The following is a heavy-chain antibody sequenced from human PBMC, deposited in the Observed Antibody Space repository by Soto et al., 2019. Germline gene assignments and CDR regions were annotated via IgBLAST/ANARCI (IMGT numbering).Heavy chain of an antibody. J-gene: IGHJ4*02. CDR1: GFTFRSYG. CDR2: TWYYGSNK. CDR3: ARSGRDYYFDY. Sequence: RGPPRLSWAASGFTFRSYGMHWVRQAPGKSLEWVAGTWYYGSNKYFADSVKGRFTISRDNSKNTLYLQMNSLRAEDTAVYYCARSGRDYYFDYWGRGTLVTVSS. V-gene: IGHV3-33*01.